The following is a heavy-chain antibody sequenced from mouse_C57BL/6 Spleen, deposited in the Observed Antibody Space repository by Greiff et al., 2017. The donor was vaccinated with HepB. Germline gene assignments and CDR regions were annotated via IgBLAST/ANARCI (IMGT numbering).Heavy chain of an antibody. CDR2: IRLKSDNYAT. V-gene: IGHV6-3*01. D-gene: IGHD4-1*01. CDR3: AGAWDERGRDY. CDR1: GFTFSNYW. Sequence: EVKLQESGGGLMQPGGSMKLSCVASGFTFSNYWMNWVRQSPEKGLEWVAQIRLKSDNYATHYAESVKGRFTISRDDSKSSVYLQMNNLRAEDTGIYYCAGAWDERGRDYWGKGTTLTVSS. J-gene: IGHJ2*01.